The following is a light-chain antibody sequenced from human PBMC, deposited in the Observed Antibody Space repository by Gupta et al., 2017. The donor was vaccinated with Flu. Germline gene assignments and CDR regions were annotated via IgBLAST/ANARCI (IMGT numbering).Light chain of an antibody. J-gene: IGKJ1*01. Sequence: DIVMTQSPDSLAVSLGERATINCKSSQSILYKSKNKNYLAWYQQKPGQPPKLLIYWASTRESGVPDRFSGSGYGTDFTLTINSRQAEDVAVYYCQQYDRTPPWTFGQGTKVELK. CDR1: QSILYKSKNKNY. V-gene: IGKV4-1*01. CDR2: WAS. CDR3: QQYDRTPPWT.